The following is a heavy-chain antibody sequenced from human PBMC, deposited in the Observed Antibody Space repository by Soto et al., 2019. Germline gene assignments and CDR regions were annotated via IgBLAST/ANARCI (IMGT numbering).Heavy chain of an antibody. CDR2: ISATGGGT. CDR1: VFKCSNYA. V-gene: IGHV3-23*01. D-gene: IGHD3-16*01. Sequence: WWSLRLSCAASVFKCSNYAMSWFRQAPGKGLEWVSLISATGGGTYYADSVKGRFTISRDNSHNSLYLQVHSLTAEDTAVYYCAKDRRAGGNSAFYFDFWGQGAQVTVSS. J-gene: IGHJ4*02. CDR3: AKDRRAGGNSAFYFDF.